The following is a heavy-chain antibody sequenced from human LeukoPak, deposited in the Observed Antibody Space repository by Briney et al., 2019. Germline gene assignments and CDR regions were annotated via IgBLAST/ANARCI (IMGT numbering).Heavy chain of an antibody. CDR3: ARLYSYRASVVFYYFDY. D-gene: IGHD5-18*01. CDR2: IYYSGST. Sequence: PSQTLSLTCTVSGVSISSSGYYWGWIRQPPGKGLEWIGSIYYSGSTYYNPSLKSRVTISVDTSKNQFSLKLSAVTAADTAVYYCARLYSYRASVVFYYFDYWGQGTLVTVSS. CDR1: GVSISSSGYY. V-gene: IGHV4-39*01. J-gene: IGHJ4*02.